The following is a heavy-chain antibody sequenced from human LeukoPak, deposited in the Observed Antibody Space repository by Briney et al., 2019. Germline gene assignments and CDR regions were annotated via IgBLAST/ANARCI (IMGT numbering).Heavy chain of an antibody. CDR2: IIPILGIA. CDR1: GGTFSSYA. D-gene: IGHD3-22*01. V-gene: IGHV1-69*04. Sequence: ASVKVSCKASGGTFSSYAISWVRPAPGQGLEWMGRIIPILGIANYEQKFQGRVTITADKSTSTAYMELSSVRSEETAVYYCARDSLGITMIVASFDYWGQGTLVTVSS. CDR3: ARDSLGITMIVASFDY. J-gene: IGHJ4*02.